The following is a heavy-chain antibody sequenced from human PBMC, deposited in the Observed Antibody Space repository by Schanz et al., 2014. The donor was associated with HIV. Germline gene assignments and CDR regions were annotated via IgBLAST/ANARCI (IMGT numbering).Heavy chain of an antibody. V-gene: IGHV3-48*02. CDR3: ARAGVTDLFDH. Sequence: EGQLVESGGGLVKPGESLRISCAASGFTFNYAWMSWVRQAPGKGLECVSYMSYSSSAMYYADSVKGRFTISRDKAKNSLYLQMNSLRDEDTAVYYCARAGVTDLFDHWGQGTLVTVSS. D-gene: IGHD2-21*02. CDR2: MSYSSSAM. CDR1: GFTFNYAW. J-gene: IGHJ4*02.